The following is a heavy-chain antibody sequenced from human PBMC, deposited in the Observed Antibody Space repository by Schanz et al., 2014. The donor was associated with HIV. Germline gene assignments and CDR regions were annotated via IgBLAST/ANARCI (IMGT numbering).Heavy chain of an antibody. Sequence: VQMLESGGGVVQPGRSLRLSCVASGFTFDNYGMHWVRQAPGKGLEWVAVMSYDGIRKNYADSVKGRFTISRDNSKNTLNLQMKSLRAEDTAVYYCAKDRNWYDSKYRGKGNYYYFYGMDFWGQGTTVTVSS. CDR3: AKDRNWYDSKYRGKGNYYYFYGMDF. V-gene: IGHV3-30*18. J-gene: IGHJ6*02. CDR1: GFTFDNYG. CDR2: MSYDGIRK. D-gene: IGHD3-22*01.